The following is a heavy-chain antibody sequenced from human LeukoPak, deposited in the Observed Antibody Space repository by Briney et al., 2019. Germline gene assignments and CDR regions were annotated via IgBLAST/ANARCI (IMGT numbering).Heavy chain of an antibody. Sequence: QSGGSLRLSCAASGSTFSSYAMSWVRQAPGKGLEWVSAISGSGGSTYYADSVKGRFTISRDNSKNTLYLQMNSLRAEDTAVYYCAKIEIPGTPNYYGMDVWGQGTTATVSS. V-gene: IGHV3-23*01. CDR1: GSTFSSYA. CDR3: AKIEIPGTPNYYGMDV. D-gene: IGHD1-14*01. CDR2: ISGSGGST. J-gene: IGHJ6*02.